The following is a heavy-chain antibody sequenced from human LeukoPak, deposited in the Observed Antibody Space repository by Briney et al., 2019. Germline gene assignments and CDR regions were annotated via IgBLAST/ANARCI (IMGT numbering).Heavy chain of an antibody. CDR3: ARGGDPETYYDFWSGYYPYYYYYYMDV. D-gene: IGHD3-3*01. J-gene: IGHJ6*03. V-gene: IGHV3-21*01. Sequence: PGGSLRLSCAASGFTFSTYIMNWVRQTPGKGLEWVSSIGTSTSYIYYADSVKGRFTISRDNAKNSLYLQMNSLRAEDTAVYYCARGGDPETYYDFWSGYYPYYYYYYMDVWGKGTTVTVSS. CDR2: IGTSTSYI. CDR1: GFTFSTYI.